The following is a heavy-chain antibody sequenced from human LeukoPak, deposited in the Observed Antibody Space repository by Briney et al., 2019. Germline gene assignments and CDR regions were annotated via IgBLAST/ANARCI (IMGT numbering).Heavy chain of an antibody. D-gene: IGHD1-1*01. CDR3: AKDWNPSPNWFGP. CDR1: GFIFSTYA. Sequence: PGGSLRLSCAASGFIFSTYAMNWVRQAPGKGLEWISGVSNSGVSNNYAASVKGRFTISRDNSKNMLYLQMNGLRAEDTAVYYCAKDWNPSPNWFGPWGQGTPVIVSS. J-gene: IGHJ5*02. V-gene: IGHV3-23*01. CDR2: VSNSGVSN.